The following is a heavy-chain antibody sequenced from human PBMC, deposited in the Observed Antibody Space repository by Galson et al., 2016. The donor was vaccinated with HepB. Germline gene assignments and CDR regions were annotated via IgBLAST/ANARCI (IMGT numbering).Heavy chain of an antibody. CDR3: ATKQEGITMIRGVTVDYYGMDV. CDR1: GFTVSS. J-gene: IGHJ6*02. V-gene: IGHV3-53*01. D-gene: IGHD3-10*01. CDR2: IYSGGST. Sequence: SLRLSCAASGFTVSSITWVRQAPGKGLEWVSVIYSGGSTYYADSVKGQFTISRDNSKNTVYLQMNSLRAEDTAMDHCATKQEGITMIRGVTVDYYGMDVWGQGTTVTVSS.